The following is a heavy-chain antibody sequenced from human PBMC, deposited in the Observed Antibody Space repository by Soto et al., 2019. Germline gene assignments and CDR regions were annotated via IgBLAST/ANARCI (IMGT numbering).Heavy chain of an antibody. CDR2: IFPSGTT. V-gene: IGHV4-30-2*01. J-gene: IGHJ4*02. CDR3: ARSREFDS. CDR1: GGSLSGATYS. Sequence: QVQLRESGSGLVKPLETLSLTCGVSGGSLSGATYSWNWIRQPPGKGLEWIGYIFPSGTTYYNPSLKSRVTISIDVSKNQFSLSLRSFTAADTAVYYCARSREFDSWSQGTLVSVSS.